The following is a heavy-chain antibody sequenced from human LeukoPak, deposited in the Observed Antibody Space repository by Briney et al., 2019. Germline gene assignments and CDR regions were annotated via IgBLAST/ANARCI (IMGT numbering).Heavy chain of an antibody. Sequence: PGGSLRLSCAASGFTFSSYGMHWVRQAPGKGLEWVAFIRYDGGNKYFADSVKGRFTISRDNSKNTLYLQMNSLRAEDTAVYYCAKENWRTFYYFDYWGLGTLVTVSS. J-gene: IGHJ4*02. V-gene: IGHV3-30*02. CDR1: GFTFSSYG. CDR3: AKENWRTFYYFDY. D-gene: IGHD1-1*01. CDR2: IRYDGGNK.